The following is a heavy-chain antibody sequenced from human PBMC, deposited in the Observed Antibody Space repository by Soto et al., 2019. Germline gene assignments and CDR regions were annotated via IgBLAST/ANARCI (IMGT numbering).Heavy chain of an antibody. CDR2: INSGGSRT. V-gene: IGHV3-74*01. CDR3: ARGNCSGDTCFSGGTH. D-gene: IGHD2-21*02. J-gene: IGHJ4*02. Sequence: EVQLAESGGGLVQPGGSLRLSCAASGFIFNSHWMHWVRQAPGKGLVWVARINSGGSRTNYADSVKGRFTISRDNAKDTLYLDMNSLRVEDTAIYYCARGNCSGDTCFSGGTHWGQGTLVTVAS. CDR1: GFIFNSHW.